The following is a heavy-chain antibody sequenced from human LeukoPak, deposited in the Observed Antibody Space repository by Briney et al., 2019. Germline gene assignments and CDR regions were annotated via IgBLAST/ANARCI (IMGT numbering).Heavy chain of an antibody. D-gene: IGHD3-10*01. CDR1: GFTFSSYS. CDR2: ISSSSSYI. V-gene: IGHV3-21*01. CDR3: ARDQTAYGSGSFNFDY. J-gene: IGHJ4*02. Sequence: GGSLRLSCAASGFTFSSYSMNWVRQAPGKGLEWVSSISSSSSYIYYADSVKGRFTISRDNAKNSLYLQMNSLRAEDTAVYYCARDQTAYGSGSFNFDYWGQGTLVTVSS.